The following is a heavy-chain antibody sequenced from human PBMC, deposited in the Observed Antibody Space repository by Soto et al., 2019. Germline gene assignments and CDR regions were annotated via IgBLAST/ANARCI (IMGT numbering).Heavy chain of an antibody. CDR3: AKDVGATTFAAFNI. CDR2: ISYDGSNK. V-gene: IGHV3-30*18. J-gene: IGHJ3*02. D-gene: IGHD1-26*01. CDR1: PLIFSSYG. Sequence: GGSLRLSXAPSPLIFSSYGIHWLRQAPRKGLEWVAVISYDGSNKYCADSVRGRFTISRDNSKNTLYLQMNSLRAEDTAVHYWAKDVGATTFAAFNIWGKGTMVTVSS.